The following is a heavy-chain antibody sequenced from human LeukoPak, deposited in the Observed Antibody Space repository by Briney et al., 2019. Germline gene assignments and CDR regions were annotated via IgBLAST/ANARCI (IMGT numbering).Heavy chain of an antibody. J-gene: IGHJ6*03. Sequence: GGSLRLSCAASGFTFSDYYMSWIRQAPGKGLEWVSYISSSGSTIYYADSVKGRFTISRDNAKNSLYLQMNSLRAEDTAVYYCARALWFGELPNYYYYYYMDVWGKGTTVTVSS. V-gene: IGHV3-11*04. CDR1: GFTFSDYY. CDR3: ARALWFGELPNYYYYYYMDV. CDR2: ISSSGSTI. D-gene: IGHD3-10*01.